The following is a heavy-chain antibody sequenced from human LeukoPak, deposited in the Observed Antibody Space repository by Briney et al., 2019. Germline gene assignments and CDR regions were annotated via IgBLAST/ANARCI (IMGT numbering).Heavy chain of an antibody. CDR3: ARVAEYYYDSSGYYRGDY. V-gene: IGHV3-21*01. Sequence: GGSLRLSCAASGFTFSSYSMNWVRQAPGKGLEWVSSISSSSNYIYYADSVKGRFTISRDNAKNSQYLRMNSLRAEDTAVYYCARVAEYYYDSSGYYRGDYWGQGTLVTVSS. D-gene: IGHD3-22*01. CDR1: GFTFSSYS. CDR2: ISSSSNYI. J-gene: IGHJ4*02.